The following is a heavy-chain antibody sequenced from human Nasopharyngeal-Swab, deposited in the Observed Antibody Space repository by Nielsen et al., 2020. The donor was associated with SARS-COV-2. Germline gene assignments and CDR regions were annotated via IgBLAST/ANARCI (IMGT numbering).Heavy chain of an antibody. V-gene: IGHV4-59*01. CDR2: FHYSGRT. D-gene: IGHD2-2*01. J-gene: IGHJ4*02. CDR1: GGSISSYY. CDR3: ARSIVVVPAGFDY. Sequence: SETLSLTCTVSGGSISSYYWSWIRQPPGKGLEWIGFFHYSGRTNYNPSLKSRVTISVDTSKNQFSLKLSAVTAADTAVYYCARSIVVVPAGFDYWGQGTLVTVSS.